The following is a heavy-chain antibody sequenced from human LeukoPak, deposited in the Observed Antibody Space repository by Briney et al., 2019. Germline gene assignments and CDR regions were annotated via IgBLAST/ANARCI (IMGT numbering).Heavy chain of an antibody. CDR1: GFTFSNYA. J-gene: IGHJ4*02. D-gene: IGHD1-26*01. Sequence: GGSLRLSCAASGFTFSNYAMNWVRQAPGKGLEWVSYISSGATIYYADSVKGRFTISRDNAKNSLYLQMNSLRAEDTAVYYCARDSGSSEYYFDYWGQGTLVTVSS. CDR3: ARDSGSSEYYFDY. V-gene: IGHV3-69-1*01. CDR2: ISSGATI.